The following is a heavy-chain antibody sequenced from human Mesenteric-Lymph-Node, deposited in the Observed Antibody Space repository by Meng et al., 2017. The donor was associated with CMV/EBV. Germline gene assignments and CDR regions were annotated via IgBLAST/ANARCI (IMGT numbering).Heavy chain of an antibody. V-gene: IGHV3-23*01. D-gene: IGHD2-2*01. J-gene: IGHJ4*02. Sequence: GESLKISCTGSGFTFSNYSMSWVRQAPGKGLEWVSVVSSGDVTKYYADSVQGRFTISKDNLNNTLSLQMNSLRAEDTAVYYCAKGNCSSTTCYALDSGGQGTLVTVSS. CDR1: GFTFSNYS. CDR3: AKGNCSSTTCYALDS. CDR2: VSSGDVTK.